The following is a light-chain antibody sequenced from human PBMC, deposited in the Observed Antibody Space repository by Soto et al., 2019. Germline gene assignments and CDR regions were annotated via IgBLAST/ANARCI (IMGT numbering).Light chain of an antibody. CDR1: SGFVGSFSL. CDR2: EGH. V-gene: IGLV2-23*01. CDR3: CLYIGATTYV. J-gene: IGLJ1*01. Sequence: QSALAQPASVSGSPGQSITISCTGTSGFVGSFSLVSWYQQHPGKAPKVMISEGHRRPSGVPDRFSGSTSVNSASLTISGLQDEDEAASSCCLYIGATTYVFGTGTKVTV.